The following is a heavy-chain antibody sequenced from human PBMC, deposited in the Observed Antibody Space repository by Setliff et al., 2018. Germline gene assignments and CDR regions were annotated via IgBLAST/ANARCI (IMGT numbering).Heavy chain of an antibody. CDR3: ATRLGDF. V-gene: IGHV3-15*01. CDR2: IKSKADGGTA. CDR1: GFTFSDAW. J-gene: IGHJ4*02. Sequence: GGSLRLSCAASGFTFSDAWMNWVRQAPGKGLEWVGRIKSKADGGTADFAAPVKGRFTISRVDSKNTMSLQMNSLKTEDTAVYFCATRLGDFWGQGTLVTVSS.